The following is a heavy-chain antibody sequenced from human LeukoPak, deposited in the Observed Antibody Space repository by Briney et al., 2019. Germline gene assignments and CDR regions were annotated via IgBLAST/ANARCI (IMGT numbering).Heavy chain of an antibody. D-gene: IGHD3-10*01. Sequence: GGSLRVYCAASGFTFSQDWMSCVRQAPGKGLEWVANIKHDGGVKQDGKEKNYVDSVYGRFTISRDNAKDTLYLHMNSLRGEDTAVYYCARSGRGVDSFYFYMDGWGKGTPVTVSS. J-gene: IGHJ6*03. CDR2: IKHDGGVKQDGKEK. V-gene: IGHV3-7*01. CDR1: GFTFSQDW. CDR3: ARSGRGVDSFYFYMDG.